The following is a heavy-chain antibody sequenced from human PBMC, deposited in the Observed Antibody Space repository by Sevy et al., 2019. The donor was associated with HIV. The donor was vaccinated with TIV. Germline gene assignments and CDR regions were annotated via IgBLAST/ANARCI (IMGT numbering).Heavy chain of an antibody. J-gene: IGHJ6*02. Sequence: GGSLRLSCAASGFTFSSYDMHWVRQATGKGLEWVSAIGTAGDTYYPGSVKGRFTISRENAKNSLYLQMNSLRAGDTAVYYCARERNEIGGNYYGMDVWGQGTTVTVSS. CDR1: GFTFSSYD. CDR2: IGTAGDT. D-gene: IGHD1-1*01. CDR3: ARERNEIGGNYYGMDV. V-gene: IGHV3-13*01.